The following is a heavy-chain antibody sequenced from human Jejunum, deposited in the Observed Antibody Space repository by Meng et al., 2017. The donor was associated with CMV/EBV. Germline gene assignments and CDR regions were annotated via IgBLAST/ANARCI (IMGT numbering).Heavy chain of an antibody. CDR2: IRPKVDNYVT. CDR1: GFTFIDST. D-gene: IGHD6-19*01. Sequence: SGFTFIDSTLHWVRQASGKGLEWVGRIRPKVDNYVTGYGASVKGRFTISRDDSKNTAYLQLKSLKPEDTAVYYCTRGGSGWYSDHGGQGTLVTVSS. CDR3: TRGGSGWYSDH. V-gene: IGHV3-73*01. J-gene: IGHJ4*02.